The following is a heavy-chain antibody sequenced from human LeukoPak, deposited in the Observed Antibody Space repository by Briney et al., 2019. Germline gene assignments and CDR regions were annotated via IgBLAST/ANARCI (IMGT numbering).Heavy chain of an antibody. J-gene: IGHJ5*02. CDR2: ISRSGNTI. V-gene: IGHV3-48*03. CDR3: ARDRSGWYRWFDP. D-gene: IGHD6-19*01. Sequence: PGGSLRLSCAASGFTFSSYEMNWVRQSPGKGLEWVSYISRSGNTIYYADSVKGRFNISRDNAKNSLYLQMNSLRAEDTAVYYCARDRSGWYRWFDPWGQGTLVTVSS. CDR1: GFTFSSYE.